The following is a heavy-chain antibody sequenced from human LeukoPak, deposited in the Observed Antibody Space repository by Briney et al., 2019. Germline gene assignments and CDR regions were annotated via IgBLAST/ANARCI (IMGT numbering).Heavy chain of an antibody. CDR3: ARDIKWLGRCYYYGLDV. J-gene: IGHJ6*02. V-gene: IGHV3-30*03. D-gene: IGHD6-19*01. Sequence: GGSLRLSCAASGFTFSSYWMHWVRQAPGKGLDWVAIISYDGTNEYYADSVKGRFTISRDNSKNTLYLQVNSLRAEDTAVYYCARDIKWLGRCYYYGLDVWGQGTTVTVSS. CDR2: ISYDGTNE. CDR1: GFTFSSYW.